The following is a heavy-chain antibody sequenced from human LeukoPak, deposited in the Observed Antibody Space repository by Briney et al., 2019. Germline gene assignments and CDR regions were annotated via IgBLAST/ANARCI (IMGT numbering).Heavy chain of an antibody. CDR3: ARGSAHDMRFLGYQLLLLDWFDP. Sequence: SETLSLTCAVSGGPISRSNWWSWVRQPPGKGLEWTGEIYHSGRPNYNPSLKSRVTISVDKSKNQLSPKLSSVTPEDTAVYYCARGSAHDMRFLGYQLLLLDWFDPWGQGTLVTVSS. CDR2: IYHSGRP. CDR1: GGPISRSNW. J-gene: IGHJ5*02. D-gene: IGHD2-2*01. V-gene: IGHV4-4*02.